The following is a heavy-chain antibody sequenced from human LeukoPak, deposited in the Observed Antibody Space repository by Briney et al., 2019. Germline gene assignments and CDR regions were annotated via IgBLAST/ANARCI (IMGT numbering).Heavy chain of an antibody. CDR1: GFTFSSYD. CDR3: ARFERYCSGGSCQRYFDY. CDR2: IGTAGDT. V-gene: IGHV3-13*01. J-gene: IGHJ4*02. Sequence: GGSLRLSCAASGFTFSSYDMHWVRQATGKGLEWVSAIGTAGDTYYPGSVKGRFTTSRENAKNSLYLQMNSLRAEDTAVYYCARFERYCSGGSCQRYFDYWGQGTLVTVSS. D-gene: IGHD2-15*01.